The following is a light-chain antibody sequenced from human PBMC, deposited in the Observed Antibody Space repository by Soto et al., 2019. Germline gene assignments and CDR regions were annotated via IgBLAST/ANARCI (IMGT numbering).Light chain of an antibody. V-gene: IGKV3-15*01. Sequence: EIVMTQSPATLSVSPGERATLSCRASQSVSSNLAWYQQKPGQAPRLLIYGASTRATGIPARLSGSGSGPEFTLTISSQQSEDFAVYYCQQYNNWPWTFGQGTKVEIQ. CDR1: QSVSSN. CDR3: QQYNNWPWT. J-gene: IGKJ1*01. CDR2: GAS.